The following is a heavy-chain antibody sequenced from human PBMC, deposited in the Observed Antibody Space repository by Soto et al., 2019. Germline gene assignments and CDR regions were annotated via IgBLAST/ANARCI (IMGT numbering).Heavy chain of an antibody. Sequence: GVSLRLSCAPSGFTFRKYNMNWVRQVPGKGLEWVSHISIGGRTIDYAESVKGRFTISRDDAENSLYLHMNSLGAEDTALYYCVRDQLYFYDISGRPVYGFDIWGQGTMVTVSS. CDR1: GFTFRKYN. J-gene: IGHJ3*02. CDR3: VRDQLYFYDISGRPVYGFDI. D-gene: IGHD3-22*01. CDR2: ISIGGRTI. V-gene: IGHV3-48*01.